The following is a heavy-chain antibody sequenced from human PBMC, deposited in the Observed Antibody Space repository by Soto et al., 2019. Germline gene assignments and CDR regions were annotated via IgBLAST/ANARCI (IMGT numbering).Heavy chain of an antibody. CDR3: ARGYCSGGNCYSGMDV. CDR1: GGTFSTHA. CDR2: IIPISGTT. Sequence: GASVKVSCKASGGTFSTHAIIWVRQAPGHGLEWMGGIIPISGTTYYTQKFQGRVTITADEPTSTAFIELSSLKSEDTAVFYCARGYCSGGNCYSGMDVWGQGTMVTVSS. D-gene: IGHD2-15*01. J-gene: IGHJ6*02. V-gene: IGHV1-69*13.